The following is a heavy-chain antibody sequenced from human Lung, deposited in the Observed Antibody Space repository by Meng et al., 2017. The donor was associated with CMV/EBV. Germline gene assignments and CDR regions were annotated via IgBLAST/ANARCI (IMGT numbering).Heavy chain of an antibody. J-gene: IGHJ6*02. V-gene: IGHV3-69-1*01. D-gene: IGHD6-19*01. CDR2: ISSSYAV. CDR1: GFRFSDYY. CDR3: ARVLLDLRGWYYQGMDV. Sequence: GASLKISCAASGFRFSDYYMTWIRQAPGKGLEWVSYISSSYAVDYADSLKGRFTISRDNAKNSLYLQMNSLRAEDTAVYYCARVLLDLRGWYYQGMDVWGQGXTVTVSS.